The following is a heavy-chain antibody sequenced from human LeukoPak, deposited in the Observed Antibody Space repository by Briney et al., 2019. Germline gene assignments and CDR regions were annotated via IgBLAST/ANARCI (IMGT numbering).Heavy chain of an antibody. D-gene: IGHD1-26*01. CDR1: GGSISSYY. Sequence: SETLSLTCTVSGGSISSYYWSWIRQPPGKGLEWIGYIYHSGSTNYNPSLKSRVTISVDTSKNQFSLKLSSVTAADTAVYYCARCAYSGSYYDYWGQGTLVTVSS. V-gene: IGHV4-59*01. CDR2: IYHSGST. CDR3: ARCAYSGSYYDY. J-gene: IGHJ4*02.